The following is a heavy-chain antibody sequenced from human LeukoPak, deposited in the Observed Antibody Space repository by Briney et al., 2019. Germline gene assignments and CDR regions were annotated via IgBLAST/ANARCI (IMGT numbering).Heavy chain of an antibody. D-gene: IGHD3-22*01. CDR3: ATHLPYYYDSSYWD. CDR2: INPSGGTT. J-gene: IGHJ4*02. V-gene: IGHV1-46*01. Sequence: ASVKVSCKASGYSFTTFYMHWVRQAPGQGLEWIGIINPSGGTTSQAQKFQGRVTMTEDTSTDTAYMELSSLRSEDTAVYYCATHLPYYYDSSYWDWGQGTLVTVSS. CDR1: GYSFTTFY.